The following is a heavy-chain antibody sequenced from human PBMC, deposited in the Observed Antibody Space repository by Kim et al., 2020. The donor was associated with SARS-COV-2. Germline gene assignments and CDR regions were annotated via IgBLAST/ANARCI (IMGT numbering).Heavy chain of an antibody. CDR3: ARDRAGTDIDH. J-gene: IGHJ4*02. V-gene: IGHV3-30*03. CDR2: ISYDGTSK. Sequence: GGSLRLSCVASGITFSRSGMHWVRQAPGKGLDWVAFISYDGTSKDYTDAVKGRFTISRDNSKNTLYLQMNTLRGEDSAVYYCARDRAGTDIDHWGQVALVHISA. CDR1: GITFSRSG. D-gene: IGHD1-1*01.